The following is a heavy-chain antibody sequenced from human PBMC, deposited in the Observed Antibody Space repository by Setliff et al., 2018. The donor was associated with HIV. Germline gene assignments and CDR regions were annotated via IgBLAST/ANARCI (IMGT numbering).Heavy chain of an antibody. Sequence: PSETLSLTCTVSGGSISSGGYYWSWICHHPGKGLEWIGYIHYSGNTYYNPSLKSRLTISVDTSKNQFSLNLSSVTAADTAVYYCAREKGRYFDWSHTRDAFDIWGQGTMVTVSS. CDR2: IHYSGNT. V-gene: IGHV4-31*03. CDR3: AREKGRYFDWSHTRDAFDI. CDR1: GGSISSGGYY. D-gene: IGHD3-9*01. J-gene: IGHJ3*02.